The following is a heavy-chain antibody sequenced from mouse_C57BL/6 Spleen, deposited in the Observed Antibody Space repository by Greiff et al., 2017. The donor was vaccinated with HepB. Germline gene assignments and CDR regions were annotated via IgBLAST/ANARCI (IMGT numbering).Heavy chain of an antibody. CDR3: ARVKTYYSNLYAMDY. CDR1: GFTFSDYY. CDR2: INYDGSST. D-gene: IGHD2-5*01. Sequence: EVQVVESEGGLVQPGSSMKLSCTASGFTFSDYYMAWVRQVPEKGLEWVANINYDGSSTYYLDSLKSRFIISRDNAKNILYLQMSSLKSEDTAMYYCARVKTYYSNLYAMDYWGQGTSVTVSS. J-gene: IGHJ4*01. V-gene: IGHV5-16*02.